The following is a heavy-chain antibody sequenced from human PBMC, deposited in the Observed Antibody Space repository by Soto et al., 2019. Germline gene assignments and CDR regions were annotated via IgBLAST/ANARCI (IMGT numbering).Heavy chain of an antibody. Sequence: ASVKVSCKASGYTFTSYGISWVRQAPGQGLEWMGWISAYNGNTNYAQKLQGRVTMTTDTSTSTAYMELRSLRSDDTAVYYCARGDYYGPGSYYKGPFDYWGQGTLVTVSS. CDR3: ARGDYYGPGSYYKGPFDY. CDR1: GYTFTSYG. J-gene: IGHJ4*02. CDR2: ISAYNGNT. V-gene: IGHV1-18*01. D-gene: IGHD3-10*01.